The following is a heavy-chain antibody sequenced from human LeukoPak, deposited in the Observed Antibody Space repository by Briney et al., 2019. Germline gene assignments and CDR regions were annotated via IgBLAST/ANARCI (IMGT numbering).Heavy chain of an antibody. D-gene: IGHD5-24*01. Sequence: SETLSLTCTVSGGSISNSSYYWGWIRQPPGKGLEWIGSIYYSGSTYYNPSLKSRVTISVDTSKNQFSLKLSSVTAADTAVYYCARTRDGYNSYDAFDIWGQGTMVTVSS. CDR2: IYYSGST. J-gene: IGHJ3*02. CDR3: ARTRDGYNSYDAFDI. V-gene: IGHV4-39*01. CDR1: GGSISNSSYY.